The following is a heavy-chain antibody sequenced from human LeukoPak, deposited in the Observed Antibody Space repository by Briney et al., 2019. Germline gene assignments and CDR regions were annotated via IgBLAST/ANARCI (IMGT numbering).Heavy chain of an antibody. D-gene: IGHD4-11*01. CDR2: FDPEDGET. Sequence: ASVKVSCKASGYTFTSCDINWVRQAPGKGLEWMGGFDPEDGETIYAQKFQGRVTMTEDTSTDTAYMELSSLRSEDTAVYYCAAGPYYSNYDLDYWGQGTLVTVSP. J-gene: IGHJ4*02. CDR3: AAGPYYSNYDLDY. V-gene: IGHV1-24*01. CDR1: GYTFTSCD.